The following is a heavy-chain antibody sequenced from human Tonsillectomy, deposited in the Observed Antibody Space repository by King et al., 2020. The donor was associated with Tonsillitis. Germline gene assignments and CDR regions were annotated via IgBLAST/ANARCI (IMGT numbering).Heavy chain of an antibody. Sequence: EPQLVQSGAEVKKPGESLRISCKGSGYSFTNYWITWVRQMPGKGLEWMGRIDPSDSYTNYSPSFQGHVTISADKSISTAFLQWSSLKASDTAMYYCARHLYTVGGGKPFDYWGQGTLVTVSS. CDR2: IDPSDSYT. CDR1: GYSFTNYW. D-gene: IGHD4-23*01. J-gene: IGHJ4*02. CDR3: ARHLYTVGGGKPFDY. V-gene: IGHV5-10-1*01.